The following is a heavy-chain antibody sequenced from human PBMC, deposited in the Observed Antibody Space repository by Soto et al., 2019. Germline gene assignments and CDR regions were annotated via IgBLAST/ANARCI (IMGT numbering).Heavy chain of an antibody. CDR1: GFTFSSYG. V-gene: IGHV3-30*18. CDR2: ISYDGSNK. CDR3: AKDGATVTTDYYYYYYMDV. J-gene: IGHJ6*03. Sequence: PGGSLRLSCAASGFTFSSYGMHWVRQAPGKGLEWVAVISYDGSNKYYADSVKGRFTISRDNSKDTLYLQMNSLRAEDTAVYYCAKDGATVTTDYYYYYYMDVWGKGITVTVSS. D-gene: IGHD4-17*01.